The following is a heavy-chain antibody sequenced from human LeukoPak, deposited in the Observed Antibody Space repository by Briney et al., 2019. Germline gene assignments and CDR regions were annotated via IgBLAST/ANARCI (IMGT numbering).Heavy chain of an antibody. V-gene: IGHV4-39*07. CDR1: GGSISSSSYY. CDR3: ARYDLVAATFDY. Sequence: SETLSLTCTVSGGSISSSSYYWGWIRQPPGKGLEWIGSIYYSGSTYYNPSLKSRVTISVDTSKNQFSLKLSSVTAADTAVYYCARYDLVAATFDYWGQGTLVTVSS. D-gene: IGHD2-15*01. J-gene: IGHJ4*02. CDR2: IYYSGST.